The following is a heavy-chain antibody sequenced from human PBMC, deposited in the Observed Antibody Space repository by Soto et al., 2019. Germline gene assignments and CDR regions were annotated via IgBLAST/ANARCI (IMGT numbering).Heavy chain of an antibody. CDR3: ARQGYQLRIHY. CDR1: GGSISSSSYY. J-gene: IGHJ4*02. D-gene: IGHD2-2*01. Sequence: QLQLQESGPGLVKPSETLSLTCTVSGGSISSSSYYWGWIRQPPGKGLEWIGSIYYSGSTYYNPSLKSRVTISVDTSKNQFSLKLSSVTAADTAVYYCARQGYQLRIHYWGQGTLVTVSS. CDR2: IYYSGST. V-gene: IGHV4-39*01.